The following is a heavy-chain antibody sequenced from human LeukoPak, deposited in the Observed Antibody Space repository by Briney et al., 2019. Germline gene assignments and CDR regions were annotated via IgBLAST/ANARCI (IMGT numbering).Heavy chain of an antibody. D-gene: IGHD3/OR15-3a*01. V-gene: IGHV3-21*01. CDR2: ISSSSSYI. J-gene: IGHJ4*02. CDR3: ARLGRDGLPLKYYFDY. Sequence: PGGSLRLSCAASGFTFSSYSMNWVRQAPGKGLEWVSSISSSSSYIYYADSVKGRFTISRDNAKNSLYLQMNSLRAEDTAVYYCARLGRDGLPLKYYFDYWGQGTPVTVSS. CDR1: GFTFSSYS.